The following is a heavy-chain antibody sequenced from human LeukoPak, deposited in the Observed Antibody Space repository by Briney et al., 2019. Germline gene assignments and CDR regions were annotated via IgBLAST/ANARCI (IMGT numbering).Heavy chain of an antibody. CDR3: ARAVLLWFGELSGWFDP. CDR2: INHSGST. CDR1: GGSFSGYY. Sequence: SETLSLTCAVYGGSFSGYYWSWIRQPPGKGLEWIGEINHSGSTNYNPSLKSRVTISVGTSKNQFSLKLSSVTAADTAVYYCARAVLLWFGELSGWFDPWGQGTLVTVSS. D-gene: IGHD3-10*01. V-gene: IGHV4-34*01. J-gene: IGHJ5*02.